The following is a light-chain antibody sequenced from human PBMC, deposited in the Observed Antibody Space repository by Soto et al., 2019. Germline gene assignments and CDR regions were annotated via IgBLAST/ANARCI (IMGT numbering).Light chain of an antibody. Sequence: EIVMTQSPATLSVSPGERATLSCRASQSITNNLAWYQQKPGQAPILIIYGASTRATALPDRFSGSGFGTECTLTISSLQSEDFAVYYCQQYNDWPPSTFGQGTKVEI. CDR2: GAS. J-gene: IGKJ2*01. V-gene: IGKV3-15*01. CDR1: QSITNN. CDR3: QQYNDWPPST.